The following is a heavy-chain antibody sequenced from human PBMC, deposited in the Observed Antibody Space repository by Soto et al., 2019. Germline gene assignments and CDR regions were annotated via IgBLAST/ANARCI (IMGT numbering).Heavy chain of an antibody. CDR1: GGTFSRDA. CDR3: ARGVVVVAASQLGWFDP. CDR2: IIPMFGTA. V-gene: IGHV1-69*01. D-gene: IGHD2-15*01. Sequence: QVQLVQSGAEVKNPGSSVKVSCKASGGTFSRDAISWVRQAPGQGLEWMGGIIPMFGTAKYVQKFQGRLTTTADESTTTAYMELRSLRSDDTAVYYCARGVVVVAASQLGWFDPWGQGTLVTVSS. J-gene: IGHJ5*02.